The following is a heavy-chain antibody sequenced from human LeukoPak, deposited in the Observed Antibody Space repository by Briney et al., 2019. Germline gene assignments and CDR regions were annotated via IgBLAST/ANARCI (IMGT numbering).Heavy chain of an antibody. V-gene: IGHV3-48*03. CDR2: ISSSGNTI. CDR3: ARTNYYDISGYDY. CDR1: GFTFSSYE. J-gene: IGHJ4*02. D-gene: IGHD3-22*01. Sequence: PGGCLRLSCAASGFTFSSYEMNWVRQAPGKGLEWVSYISSSGNTIYYADSVKGRFTISRDNAKNSLYLQMNSLRAEDTALYYCARTNYYDISGYDYWGQGTLVTVSS.